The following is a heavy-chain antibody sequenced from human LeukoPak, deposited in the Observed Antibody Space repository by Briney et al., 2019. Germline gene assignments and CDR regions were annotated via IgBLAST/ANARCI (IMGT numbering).Heavy chain of an antibody. CDR2: INHSGST. CDR1: GGSFSGYY. D-gene: IGHD3-22*01. V-gene: IGHV4-34*01. J-gene: IGHJ5*02. Sequence: PSETLSLTCAVYGGSFSGYYWSWIRQPPGKGLEWIGEINHSGSTNYNPSLKSRVTISVDTSKNQFSLKLSSVTAADTAVYYCARGRHYYDSSGYYYDPWGQGTLVTVSS. CDR3: ARGRHYYDSSGYYYDP.